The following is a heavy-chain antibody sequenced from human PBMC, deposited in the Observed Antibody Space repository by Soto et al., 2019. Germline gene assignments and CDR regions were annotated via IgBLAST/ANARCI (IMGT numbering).Heavy chain of an antibody. Sequence: SETLSLTCTVSGGSISSYYWSWIRQPPGKGLEWIGYIYYSGSTNYNPSLKSRVTISVDTSKNQFSLKLSSVTAADTAVYYCARSPTLYSGWDYWGQGTLVTVSS. V-gene: IGHV4-59*08. CDR3: ARSPTLYSGWDY. CDR2: IYYSGST. J-gene: IGHJ4*02. CDR1: GGSISSYY. D-gene: IGHD6-6*01.